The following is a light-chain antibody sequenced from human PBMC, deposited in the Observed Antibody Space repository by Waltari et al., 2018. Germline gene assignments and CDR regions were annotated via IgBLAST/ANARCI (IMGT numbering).Light chain of an antibody. Sequence: EIVLTQSPATLSLSPGERATLSCRASQSVSSYLAWYQQKPGQAPRLLIYDASNSATGIPARFSCSGSGTDFTLTISSLEPEYFAVYYCQHRSNWPLAFGPGTKVDIK. V-gene: IGKV3-11*01. J-gene: IGKJ3*01. CDR3: QHRSNWPLA. CDR2: DAS. CDR1: QSVSSY.